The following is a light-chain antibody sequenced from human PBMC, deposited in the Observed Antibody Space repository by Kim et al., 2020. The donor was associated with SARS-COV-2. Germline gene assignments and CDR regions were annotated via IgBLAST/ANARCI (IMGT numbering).Light chain of an antibody. CDR2: GKN. CDR3: NSRDSNDNVV. Sequence: VALGPTVRITCQGDSVRSYYATWYQQKPGKAPILVIYGKNIRPSGIPDRFSGSSSGNTASLTITGTQAGDEADYYCNSRDSNDNVVFGGGTQLTVL. V-gene: IGLV3-19*01. CDR1: SVRSYY. J-gene: IGLJ2*01.